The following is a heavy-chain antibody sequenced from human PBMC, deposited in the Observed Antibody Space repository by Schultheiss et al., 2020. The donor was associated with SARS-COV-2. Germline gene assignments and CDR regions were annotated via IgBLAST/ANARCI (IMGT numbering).Heavy chain of an antibody. Sequence: GGSLRLSCAASGFTFSSYGMHWVRQAPGKGLEWVAVISYDGSNKYYADSVKGRFTISRDNSKNTLYLQMNSLRAEDTAVYYCAKDLGSDYDYWGQGTLVTVSS. J-gene: IGHJ4*02. CDR3: AKDLGSDYDY. CDR2: ISYDGSNK. D-gene: IGHD2-15*01. CDR1: GFTFSSYG. V-gene: IGHV3-30*18.